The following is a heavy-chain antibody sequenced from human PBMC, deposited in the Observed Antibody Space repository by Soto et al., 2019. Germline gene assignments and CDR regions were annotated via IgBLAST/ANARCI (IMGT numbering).Heavy chain of an antibody. J-gene: IGHJ4*02. V-gene: IGHV1-3*05. D-gene: IGHD6-13*01. CDR1: GYTFTSFA. CDR2: INAGNGNT. Sequence: QVQLVQSGAEEKKPGASVKVSCKASGYTFTSFAMHWVRQAPGQRLEWMGWINAGNGNTKYSQKFQGRVTITRDTSASTAYMELSSLRSEDTAVYYCARAPGGPGIAEYWGQGTLVTVSS. CDR3: ARAPGGPGIAEY.